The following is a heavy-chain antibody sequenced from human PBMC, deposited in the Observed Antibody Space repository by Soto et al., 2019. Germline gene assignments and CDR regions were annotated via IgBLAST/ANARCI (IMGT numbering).Heavy chain of an antibody. CDR3: AISTGATDDAFDI. J-gene: IGHJ3*02. CDR2: ISAYNGNT. Sequence: QVQLVQSGAEVKKPGASVKVSCKASGYTFTSYGISWVRQAPGQGLEWMGWISAYNGNTNYAQKLQGRVTMTTDPHTSTAYMELRSLSSDATAVYYCAISTGATDDAFDIWGQGTMVTVSS. CDR1: GYTFTSYG. V-gene: IGHV1-18*01. D-gene: IGHD1-26*01.